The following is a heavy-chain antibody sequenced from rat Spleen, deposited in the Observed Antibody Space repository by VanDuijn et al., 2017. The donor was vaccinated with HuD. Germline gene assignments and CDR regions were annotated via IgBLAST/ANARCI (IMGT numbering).Heavy chain of an antibody. Sequence: EVQLVESGGGQVQPGRSLKLSCVVSGFTFNNYWMTWIRQAPGKGLEWVASIINTGGSTYYSDSVKGRFTISRDNAKSTLYLQMNSLRSEDTATYYCTTVTGSSWGQGVMVTVSS. CDR2: IINTGGST. D-gene: IGHD5-1*01. CDR3: TTVTGSS. J-gene: IGHJ2*01. V-gene: IGHV5-31*01. CDR1: GFTFNNYW.